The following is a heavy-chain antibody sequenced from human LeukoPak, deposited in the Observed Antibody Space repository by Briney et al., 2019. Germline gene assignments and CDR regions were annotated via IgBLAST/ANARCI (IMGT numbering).Heavy chain of an antibody. D-gene: IGHD2-15*01. V-gene: IGHV4-38-2*02. Sequence: SETLSLTCTVSGYSISSGYYWGWIRQPPGKGLEWIGSIYHSGSTYYNPSLKSRVTISVDTSKNQFSLKLSSVTAADTAVYYCARLCSGGSCYSSGLVDYWGQGTLVTVSS. CDR1: GYSISSGYY. CDR3: ARLCSGGSCYSSGLVDY. CDR2: IYHSGST. J-gene: IGHJ4*02.